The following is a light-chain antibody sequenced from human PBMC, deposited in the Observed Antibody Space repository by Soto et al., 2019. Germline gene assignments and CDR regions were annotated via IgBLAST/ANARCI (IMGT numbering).Light chain of an antibody. Sequence: QSVLTQPRSVSGSPGQSVTISCTGTSSDVGGYNYVSWYQQHPGKDPKLMIYDVSKRPSGVPDRFSGSKSGNTASLTISGLQAEDEADYYCCSYAGSYTLVFGGGTKVTVL. CDR1: SSDVGGYNY. V-gene: IGLV2-11*01. CDR3: CSYAGSYTLV. CDR2: DVS. J-gene: IGLJ2*01.